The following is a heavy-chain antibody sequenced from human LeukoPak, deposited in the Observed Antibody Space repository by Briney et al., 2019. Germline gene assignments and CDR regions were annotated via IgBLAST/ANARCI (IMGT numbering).Heavy chain of an antibody. V-gene: IGHV4-39*02. Sequence: SETLSLTCTVSGGSLKGSSFYWGWIRQPPGKGLECIGSIYHSGSTYYNPSLKSRLTISVDTSKNHFSLKLSSVTAADTAVYYCARELEYWGQGILVTVSS. CDR3: ARELEY. CDR1: GGSLKGSSFY. CDR2: IYHSGST. J-gene: IGHJ4*02.